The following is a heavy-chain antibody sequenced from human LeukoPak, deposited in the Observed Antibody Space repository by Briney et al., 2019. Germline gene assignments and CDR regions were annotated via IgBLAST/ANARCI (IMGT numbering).Heavy chain of an antibody. Sequence: GGSLRLSCAASGFTFSVAAMTWVRQAPGKGLEWVSLIGASGESTYYADSVKGRFTISRGNSKNTLSLQMNSLRVEDTAMYFCAKDIQLSTWGLGTMVTVSS. V-gene: IGHV3-23*01. D-gene: IGHD5-24*01. CDR3: AKDIQLST. J-gene: IGHJ3*01. CDR2: IGASGEST. CDR1: GFTFSVAA.